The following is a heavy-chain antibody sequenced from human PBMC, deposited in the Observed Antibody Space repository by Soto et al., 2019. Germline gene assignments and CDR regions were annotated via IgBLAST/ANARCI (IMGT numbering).Heavy chain of an antibody. CDR1: GYSFSNYW. CDR2: IFPADSDT. Sequence: LGESLKIYCKGSGYSFSNYWIAWVRQMPGKGLEWMGIIFPADSDTKYSPSFQGQVTISADKSISTAYLQWSSLKASDTAMYYCASSVVVPSTMNYFDYWGQGSLVTVSS. J-gene: IGHJ4*02. V-gene: IGHV5-51*01. D-gene: IGHD2-15*01. CDR3: ASSVVVPSTMNYFDY.